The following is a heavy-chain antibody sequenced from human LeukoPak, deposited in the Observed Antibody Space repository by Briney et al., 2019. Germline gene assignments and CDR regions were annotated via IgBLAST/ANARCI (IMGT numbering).Heavy chain of an antibody. CDR2: ISSSSSYI. D-gene: IGHD3-9*01. J-gene: IGHJ3*02. V-gene: IGHV3-21*01. CDR1: GFTFSSYS. CDR3: AREFTGHDILTGYYSEAFDI. Sequence: GGSLRLSCAASGFTFSSYSMNCVRQAPGKGLEWVSSISSSSSYIYYADSVKGRFTISRDNAKNSLYLQMNSLRAEDTAVYYCAREFTGHDILTGYYSEAFDIWGQGTMVTVSS.